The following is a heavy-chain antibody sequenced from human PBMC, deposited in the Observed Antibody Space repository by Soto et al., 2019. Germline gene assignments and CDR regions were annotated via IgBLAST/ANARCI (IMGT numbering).Heavy chain of an antibody. CDR1: GYTFTGYY. J-gene: IGHJ5*02. D-gene: IGHD5-12*01. V-gene: IGHV1-2*06. Sequence: ASVKVSCKASGYTFTGYYIYWVRQAPGQGLEWMGRINPNTGGTNYAQKFQGRVTITADESTSTAYMELSSLRSEDTAVYYCASCRDGYNYWFDPWGQGTLVTVSS. CDR3: ASCRDGYNYWFDP. CDR2: INPNTGGT.